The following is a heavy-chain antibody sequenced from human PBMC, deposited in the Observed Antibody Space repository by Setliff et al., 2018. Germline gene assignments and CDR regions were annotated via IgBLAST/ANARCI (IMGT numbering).Heavy chain of an antibody. J-gene: IGHJ3*02. V-gene: IGHV1-69*10. CDR1: GYTVSNYE. Sequence: GASVKVSCKASGYTVSNYEINWVRQAPGQGLEWMGGMIPLLGVAINAQRFQGRVTITADESTSTAHLELSSLRSEDTAVYYCARRIKQVVTHAFDIWGQGTVVTVSS. D-gene: IGHD3-22*01. CDR2: MIPLLGVA. CDR3: ARRIKQVVTHAFDI.